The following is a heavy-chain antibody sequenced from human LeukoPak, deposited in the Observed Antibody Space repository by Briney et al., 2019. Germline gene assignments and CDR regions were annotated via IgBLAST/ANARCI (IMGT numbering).Heavy chain of an antibody. CDR1: GGSFSGYY. D-gene: IGHD5-24*01. Sequence: SETLSLTCAVYGGSFSGYYWCWIRQPPGKGLEWIGEINHSGRTNYHPSLKIRVTISVSTSNTQISLKLSSVTAADTAVYYCASAALKGYKGGFDYWGQGTLVTVSS. V-gene: IGHV4-34*01. J-gene: IGHJ4*02. CDR2: INHSGRT. CDR3: ASAALKGYKGGFDY.